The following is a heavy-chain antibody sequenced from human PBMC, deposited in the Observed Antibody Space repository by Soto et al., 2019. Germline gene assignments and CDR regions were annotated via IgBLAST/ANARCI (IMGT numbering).Heavy chain of an antibody. CDR2: ISAYNGNT. D-gene: IGHD6-13*01. V-gene: IGHV1-18*01. Sequence: QVQLVQSGAEVKKPGASVKVSCKASGYTFNSYGISWVRQAPGQGLEWLGWISAYNGNTNYAQKLQGRVTMTTDTSTSTPYMELRSLRSYDPAVYYCARGPSSSGHDYWGQGTLVTVSS. J-gene: IGHJ4*02. CDR1: GYTFNSYG. CDR3: ARGPSSSGHDY.